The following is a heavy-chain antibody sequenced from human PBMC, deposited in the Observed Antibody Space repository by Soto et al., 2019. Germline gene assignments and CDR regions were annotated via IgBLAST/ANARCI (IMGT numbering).Heavy chain of an antibody. D-gene: IGHD6-19*01. CDR3: ARVHVMVVAGSTFDY. CDR1: GYSLSSGSY. V-gene: IGHV4-38-2*01. CDR2: IYHGGTT. Sequence: SETLSLTCSVSGYSLSSGSYWGWIRQPPGKGPEWIAIIYHGGTTFYNPSLKSRVTLSVDTSKNHYSLKLRSVTAADTAVYYCARVHVMVVAGSTFDYWGPGILVTVS. J-gene: IGHJ4*01.